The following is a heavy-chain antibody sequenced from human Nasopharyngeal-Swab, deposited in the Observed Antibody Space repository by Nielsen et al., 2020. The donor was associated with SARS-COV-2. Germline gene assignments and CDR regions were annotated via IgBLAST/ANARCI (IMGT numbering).Heavy chain of an antibody. Sequence: SETLSLTCTVSNGSITSGSHFWSWIRQHPGNGLEWIGNIYYSGGTHYNPSLRSRVSISIDTSKNQFSLKLISVTAADTAVYYCAREKGYYDILFYYGMDVWGQGTTVTVSS. V-gene: IGHV4-31*03. CDR1: NGSITSGSHF. D-gene: IGHD3-22*01. J-gene: IGHJ6*02. CDR2: IYYSGGT. CDR3: AREKGYYDILFYYGMDV.